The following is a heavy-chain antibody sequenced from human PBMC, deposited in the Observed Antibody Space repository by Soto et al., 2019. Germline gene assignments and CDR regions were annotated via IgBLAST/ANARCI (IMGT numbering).Heavy chain of an antibody. Sequence: ASVKVSCKASGYTFIYSAMHWVRQAPGQSLEWMAWINAGNGNTKYSQKFKGRVTISRDTSANTVYMELNSLRPEDTAMYFCARNAIGHPKKFDYWGQGTLVTVSS. CDR1: GYTFIYSA. J-gene: IGHJ4*02. D-gene: IGHD2-21*01. CDR2: INAGNGNT. CDR3: ARNAIGHPKKFDY. V-gene: IGHV1-3*01.